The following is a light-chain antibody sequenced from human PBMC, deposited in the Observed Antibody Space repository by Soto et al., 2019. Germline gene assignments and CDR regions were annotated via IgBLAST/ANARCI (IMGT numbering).Light chain of an antibody. CDR1: QSVSSRY. Sequence: DIVLTQSPGTLSLSPGERATLSCRASQSVSSRYLAWYQQKPGQAPRLLVFATSARATGVPDRFRGSRSGTDFTLTISSLQPEDSATYYCHQYYNRPPWTFGQGTKVDI. CDR2: ATS. V-gene: IGKV3-20*01. CDR3: HQYYNRPPWT. J-gene: IGKJ1*01.